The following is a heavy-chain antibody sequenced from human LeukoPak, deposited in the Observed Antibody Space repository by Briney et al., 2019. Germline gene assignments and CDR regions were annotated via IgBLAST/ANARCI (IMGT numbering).Heavy chain of an antibody. CDR3: AREMIVGATTFDY. CDR1: GFTFSSYW. Sequence: GGSLRLSCAASGFTFSSYWMHWVRQAPGKGLVWVSRINSDGITTTYADSVKGRFTISRDNAKNTLYLEMNSLRAEDTAVYYCAREMIVGATTFDYWGQGTLVTVSS. V-gene: IGHV3-74*03. CDR2: INSDGITT. J-gene: IGHJ4*02. D-gene: IGHD1-26*01.